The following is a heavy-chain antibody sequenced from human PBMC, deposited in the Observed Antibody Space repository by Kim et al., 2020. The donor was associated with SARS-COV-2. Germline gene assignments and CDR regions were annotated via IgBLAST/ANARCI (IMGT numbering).Heavy chain of an antibody. V-gene: IGHV3-23*01. J-gene: IGHJ4*02. CDR2: ISGSGDKT. CDR3: ANPRQPDY. CDR1: GFTFRNYG. Sequence: GGSLRLSCVASGFTFRNYGMTWVRQAPGKGLEWVSGISGSGDKTTYADSVKGRFTVSRDNSKNTLYLQMSSLRAEDTAMYYCANPRQPDYWGQGTPVTVS. D-gene: IGHD6-13*01.